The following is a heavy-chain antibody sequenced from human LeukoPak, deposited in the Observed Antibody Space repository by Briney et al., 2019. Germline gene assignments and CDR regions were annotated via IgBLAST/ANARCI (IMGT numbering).Heavy chain of an antibody. CDR3: ARLRYGDEGNYFDY. V-gene: IGHV1-2*02. CDR1: GYTFTGYY. D-gene: IGHD4-17*01. CDR2: INPNSGGT. J-gene: IGHJ4*02. Sequence: VASVKVSCKASGYTFTGYYMHWVRQAPGQGLEWMGWINPNSGGTNYAQKFQGRVTMTRDTSISTAYMELSRLRSDDTAVYYCARLRYGDEGNYFDYWGQGTLVTVSS.